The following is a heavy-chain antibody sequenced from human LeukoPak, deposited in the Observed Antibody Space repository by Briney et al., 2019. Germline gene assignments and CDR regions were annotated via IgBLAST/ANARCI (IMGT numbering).Heavy chain of an antibody. Sequence: ASVKVSCKASGYTFTGYYMHWVRQAPGQGLEWMGWINPNSGGTNYAQKFQGRVTMTRDTSISTAYMELSRLRSDDTAVYYCARGNVLLWFGELWSWFDPWGQGTLVTVSS. CDR1: GYTFTGYY. J-gene: IGHJ5*02. CDR2: INPNSGGT. V-gene: IGHV1-2*02. CDR3: ARGNVLLWFGELWSWFDP. D-gene: IGHD3-10*01.